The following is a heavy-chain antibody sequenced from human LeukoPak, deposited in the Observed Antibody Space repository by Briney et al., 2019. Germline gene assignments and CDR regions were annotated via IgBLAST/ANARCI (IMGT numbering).Heavy chain of an antibody. CDR1: GYTFTSYG. D-gene: IGHD2-2*02. CDR3: ARGGLVVPAAIPVLDAFDI. Sequence: ASVKVSCKASGYTFTSYGISWVRQAPGQGLEWMGWISAYNGNTNYAQKLQGRVTMTTDTSTSTAYMELRSLRSDDTAVYYCARGGLVVPAAIPVLDAFDIWGRGTMVTVSS. CDR2: ISAYNGNT. J-gene: IGHJ3*02. V-gene: IGHV1-18*01.